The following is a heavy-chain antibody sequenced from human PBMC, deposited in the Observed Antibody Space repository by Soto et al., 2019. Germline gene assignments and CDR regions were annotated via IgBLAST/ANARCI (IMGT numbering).Heavy chain of an antibody. Sequence: QVQLVQSGAGVKKPGSSVKVSCKASGGTFSSYAISWVRQAPGQGLEWMAGIIPLFGTADYAQKFQGRVTITADESTSTAYMELSSLRSEDTAVYDCARNHGDYRYYYGMDVWGQGPTVTVSS. CDR1: GGTFSSYA. CDR2: IIPLFGTA. D-gene: IGHD4-17*01. J-gene: IGHJ6*02. CDR3: ARNHGDYRYYYGMDV. V-gene: IGHV1-69*12.